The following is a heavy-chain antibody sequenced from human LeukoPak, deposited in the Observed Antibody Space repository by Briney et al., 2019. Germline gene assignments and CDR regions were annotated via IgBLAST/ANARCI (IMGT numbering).Heavy chain of an antibody. Sequence: SETLSLTCTVSGYSISSGYYWGWIRQPPGKGLEWVGSIYHSGSTYYNPSLKSRVTISVDTSKNQFSLKLSSVTAADTAVYYCAREDLPYDSSGYYHDYWGQGTLVTVSS. V-gene: IGHV4-38-2*02. J-gene: IGHJ4*02. D-gene: IGHD3-22*01. CDR1: GYSISSGYY. CDR2: IYHSGST. CDR3: AREDLPYDSSGYYHDY.